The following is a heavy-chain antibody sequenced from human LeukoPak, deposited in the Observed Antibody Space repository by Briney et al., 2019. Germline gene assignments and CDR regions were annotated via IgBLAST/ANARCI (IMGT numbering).Heavy chain of an antibody. D-gene: IGHD2-21*01. CDR3: ARDGSVISYYYGMDV. Sequence: GGSLRLSCAASGFTVSSNYMSWVRQAPGKGLEWVSVIYSGGSTYYADSVKGRFTISRDNSKNTLYLQMNSLRAEDTAMYYCARDGSVISYYYGMDVWGQGTTVTVSS. CDR1: GFTVSSNY. CDR2: IYSGGST. J-gene: IGHJ6*02. V-gene: IGHV3-66*01.